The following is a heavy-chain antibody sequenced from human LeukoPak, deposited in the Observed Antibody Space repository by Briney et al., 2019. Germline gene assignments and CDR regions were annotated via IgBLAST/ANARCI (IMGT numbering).Heavy chain of an antibody. D-gene: IGHD1-1*01. CDR3: AHIGTSYFCGMDV. CDR1: GFSLSSPGMC. CDR2: IDWDDDK. V-gene: IGHV2-70*11. Sequence: SGPALVRPTQNLTLTCSFSGFSLSSPGMCVTWVRQPPGKALEWLARIDWDDDKYYSSSLRARLTISKHPSKNEVVLTMTNMSPIDTGTYFCAHIGTSYFCGMDVWGRGTTVTVSS. J-gene: IGHJ6*02.